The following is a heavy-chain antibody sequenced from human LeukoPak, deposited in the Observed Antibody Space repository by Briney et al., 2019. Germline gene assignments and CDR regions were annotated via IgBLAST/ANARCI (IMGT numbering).Heavy chain of an antibody. Sequence: GGSLRPSCAASGFTFSSYWMSWVRQAPGKGLEWVANIKQDGSEKYYVDSVKGRFTISRDNAKNSLYLQMNSLRAEDTAVYYCAREPHFDWLIYYYYYMDVWGKGTTVTVSS. CDR3: AREPHFDWLIYYYYYMDV. CDR1: GFTFSSYW. J-gene: IGHJ6*03. CDR2: IKQDGSEK. V-gene: IGHV3-7*01. D-gene: IGHD3-9*01.